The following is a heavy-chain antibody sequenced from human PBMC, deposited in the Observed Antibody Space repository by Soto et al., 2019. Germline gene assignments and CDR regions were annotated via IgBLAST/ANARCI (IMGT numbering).Heavy chain of an antibody. CDR3: ARELSIAAADTQQWGGMDV. J-gene: IGHJ6*02. CDR1: GDSIIGIYH. V-gene: IGHV4-38-2*02. Sequence: SETLSLTLAVSGDSIIGIYHWAWIRQPPGRSLEWIASIFHPGTTYYTPSLKSRVTISVDTSKNQFSLRLSSVTAADSAVYYCARELSIAAADTQQWGGMDVWGQGTTVT. D-gene: IGHD6-13*01. CDR2: IFHPGTT.